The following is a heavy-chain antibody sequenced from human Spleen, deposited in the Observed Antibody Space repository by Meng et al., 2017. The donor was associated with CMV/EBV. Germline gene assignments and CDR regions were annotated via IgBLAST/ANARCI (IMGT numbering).Heavy chain of an antibody. Sequence: SETLSLTCAVNGGSFSGYYWSWIRQPPGKGLEWIGEIIHGGSTNYNPSLKSRVTISLDTSKKQFSLELTSVTAADTAVYYCARGRYCTISTCPYWYFDLWGRGTLVTVSS. CDR3: ARGRYCTISTCPYWYFDL. D-gene: IGHD2-8*01. V-gene: IGHV4-34*01. CDR2: IIHGGST. J-gene: IGHJ2*01. CDR1: GGSFSGYY.